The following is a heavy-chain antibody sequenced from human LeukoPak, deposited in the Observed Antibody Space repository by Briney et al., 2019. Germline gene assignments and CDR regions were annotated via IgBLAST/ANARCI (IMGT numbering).Heavy chain of an antibody. Sequence: SETLSLTCTVSGASFGSHYWTWIRQPPGKGLEWIGYIYYDGTTNYNPSLKSRVTISIDTSNNQFSLSLRSVTAADTAIYYCARRYYYHSRGYYYSYLDYWGQGTLVTVSS. CDR3: ARRYYYHSRGYYYSYLDY. V-gene: IGHV4-59*11. CDR2: IYYDGTT. CDR1: GASFGSHY. J-gene: IGHJ4*02. D-gene: IGHD3-22*01.